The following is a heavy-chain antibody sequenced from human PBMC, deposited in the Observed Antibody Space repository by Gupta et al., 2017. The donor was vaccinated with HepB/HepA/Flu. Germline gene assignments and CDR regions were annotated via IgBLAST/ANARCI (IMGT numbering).Heavy chain of an antibody. CDR1: GFTFSSYA. J-gene: IGHJ4*02. V-gene: IGHV3-23*01. D-gene: IGHD3-3*01. Sequence: EVQLLESGGGLVQPGGSLRLSCAASGFTFSSYAMSWVRQAPGKGLEWVSSISGSGGTIYYADSVKGRFTISRDNSKNTLYLQMNRLRAEDTAVYYCAKDYEVGSGPGDYFDYWGQGTLVPVS. CDR2: ISGSGGTI. CDR3: AKDYEVGSGPGDYFDY.